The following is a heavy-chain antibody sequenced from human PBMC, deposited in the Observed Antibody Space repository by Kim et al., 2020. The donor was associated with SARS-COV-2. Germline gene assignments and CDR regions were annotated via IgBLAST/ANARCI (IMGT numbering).Heavy chain of an antibody. J-gene: IGHJ4*02. Sequence: NSNPSLKGRVTISVYTSKNQFSLQLSSVTSADTAVYYCASYSSSHCYLDYWGQGTLVTVSS. D-gene: IGHD6-13*01. V-gene: IGHV4-59*01. CDR3: ASYSSSHCYLDY.